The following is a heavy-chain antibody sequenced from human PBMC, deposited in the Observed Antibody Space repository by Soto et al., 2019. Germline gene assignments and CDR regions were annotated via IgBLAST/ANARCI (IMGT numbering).Heavy chain of an antibody. D-gene: IGHD5-12*01. CDR3: VDGYTTLGDS. Sequence: GASVKVSCKASGDTLTKFGIHWLRQAPGQRPEWMGWISAGDGNTKYSQEFQGRITITRDTSASTAYMELRSLRSEDTAVFYCVDGYTTLGDSWGQGTLVTVSS. CDR2: ISAGDGNT. CDR1: GDTLTKFG. V-gene: IGHV1-3*03. J-gene: IGHJ4*02.